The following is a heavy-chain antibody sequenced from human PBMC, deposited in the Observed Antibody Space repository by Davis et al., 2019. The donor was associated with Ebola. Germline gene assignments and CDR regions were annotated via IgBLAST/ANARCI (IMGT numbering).Heavy chain of an antibody. Sequence: AASVKVSCKASGYTFTNYYMHWLRQAPGQGLEWMGMINPNDGRTIYAQKFQGRVTVTRDTSTTTVYMDLSSLGSEDTALYYCTTPGGQDSGYDVFDIWGQGTMVTVSS. CDR1: GYTFTNYY. J-gene: IGHJ3*02. V-gene: IGHV1-46*03. D-gene: IGHD5-12*01. CDR2: INPNDGRT. CDR3: TTPGGQDSGYDVFDI.